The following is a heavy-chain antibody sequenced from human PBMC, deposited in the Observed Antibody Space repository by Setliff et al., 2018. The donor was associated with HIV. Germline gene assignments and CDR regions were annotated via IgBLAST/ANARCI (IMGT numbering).Heavy chain of an antibody. V-gene: IGHV4-39*01. CDR3: ARAYYDFWSGKKRDDYYYYYMDV. CDR2: IYYSGSA. Sequence: ETLSLTCTVSGDSINSTSYYWGWIRQPPGKGLEWIGNIYYSGSAYYSPSLKSRVTMSVDTSKNQFSLKLSSVTAADTSVYYCARAYYDFWSGKKRDDYYYYYMDVWGKGTTVT. J-gene: IGHJ6*03. CDR1: GDSINSTSYY. D-gene: IGHD3-3*01.